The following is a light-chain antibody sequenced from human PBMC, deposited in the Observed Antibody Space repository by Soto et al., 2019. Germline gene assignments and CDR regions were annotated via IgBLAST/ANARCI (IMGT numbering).Light chain of an antibody. J-gene: IGLJ1*01. Sequence: QSALTQPASVSWSPGHSITIACTGTSSDVGGYNYVSWYQQHPGKAPKLMIYEVSNRPSGVSNRFSGSKSGNTASLTISGLKAEDEADYYCSSYTSSSTPGVFGTGTK. CDR3: SSYTSSSTPGV. CDR2: EVS. CDR1: SSDVGGYNY. V-gene: IGLV2-14*01.